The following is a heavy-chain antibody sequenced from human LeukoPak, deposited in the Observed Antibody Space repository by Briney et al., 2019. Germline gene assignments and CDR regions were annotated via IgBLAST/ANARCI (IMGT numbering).Heavy chain of an antibody. CDR3: ARALPGYSYGFNWFDP. D-gene: IGHD5-18*01. CDR1: GFTFSSYA. J-gene: IGHJ5*02. CDR2: ISYDGSNK. Sequence: PGRSLRLSCAASGFTFSSYAMHWVRQAPGKGLEWVAVISYDGSNKYYADSVKGRFTISRDNSKNTLYLQMNSLRAEDTAVYYCARALPGYSYGFNWFDPWGRGTLVTVSS. V-gene: IGHV3-30*01.